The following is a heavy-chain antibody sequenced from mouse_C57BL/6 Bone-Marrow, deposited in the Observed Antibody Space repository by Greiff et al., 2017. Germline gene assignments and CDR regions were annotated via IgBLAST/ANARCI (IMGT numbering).Heavy chain of an antibody. D-gene: IGHD1-1*01. Sequence: VKVVESGAELARPGASVKLSCKASGYTFTSYGISWVKQRTGQGLEWIGEIYPRSGNTYYNEKFKGKATLTADKSSSTAYMELRSLTSEDSAVYFCARDYGSSYGYFDVWGTGTTVTVSS. CDR1: GYTFTSYG. V-gene: IGHV1-81*01. J-gene: IGHJ1*03. CDR2: IYPRSGNT. CDR3: ARDYGSSYGYFDV.